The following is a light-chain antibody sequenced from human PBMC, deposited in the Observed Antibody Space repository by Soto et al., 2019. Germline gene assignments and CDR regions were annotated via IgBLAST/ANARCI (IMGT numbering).Light chain of an antibody. CDR3: SSFTSSSTFV. V-gene: IGLV2-14*03. J-gene: IGLJ1*01. CDR1: SSDVGRYNY. CDR2: DVS. Sequence: QSALAQPASVSGSRGQSITISCTGTSSDVGRYNYVSWFQQHPGKVPKLIIYDVSNWPSGVSDRFSGSKSGNTASLTISGLHPEDGADYYCSSFTSSSTFVFGNGTKVTVL.